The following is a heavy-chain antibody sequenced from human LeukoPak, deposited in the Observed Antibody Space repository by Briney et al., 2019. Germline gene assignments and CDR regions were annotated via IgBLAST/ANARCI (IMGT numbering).Heavy chain of an antibody. CDR2: INHSGST. D-gene: IGHD2-2*01. J-gene: IGHJ4*02. CDR3: ARGSGSSTGTSFAFDY. Sequence: SETLSLTCAVYGGSFSGYYWSWIRQPPGKGLEWIGEINHSGSTNYNPSLKSRVTISVDTSKNQFSLKLSSVTAADTAVYYCARGSGSSTGTSFAFDYWGQGTLVTVSS. CDR1: GGSFSGYY. V-gene: IGHV4-34*01.